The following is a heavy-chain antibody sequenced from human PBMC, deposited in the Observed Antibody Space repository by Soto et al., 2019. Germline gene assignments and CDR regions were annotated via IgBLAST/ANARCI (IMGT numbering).Heavy chain of an antibody. CDR3: ARDNGMAGSFDP. CDR1: GFTFSAYS. D-gene: IGHD2-8*01. J-gene: IGHJ5*02. CDR2: ITASSATI. V-gene: IGHV3-48*02. Sequence: LRLSCAASGFTFSAYSMNWVRQAPGKGLEWVSYITASSATIYYADSVKGRFTISRDNAKNSLYLQMNSLRDEDTAVYYCARDNGMAGSFDPWGQGTLVTVSS.